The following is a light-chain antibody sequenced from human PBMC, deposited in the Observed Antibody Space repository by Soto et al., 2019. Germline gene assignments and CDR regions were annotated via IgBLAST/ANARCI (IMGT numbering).Light chain of an antibody. CDR1: SSDVGAYIY. V-gene: IGLV2-11*01. J-gene: IGLJ3*02. CDR3: CSYAGNKTVV. Sequence: QSALTQPRSVSGSPGQSVTISCTGTSSDVGAYIYVSWYQQYPAKAPKVMIYDVGRRPSGVPDRFSGSKSGNTASLTISGLQAEDEAVYFCCSYAGNKTVVFGGGTKPTVL. CDR2: DVG.